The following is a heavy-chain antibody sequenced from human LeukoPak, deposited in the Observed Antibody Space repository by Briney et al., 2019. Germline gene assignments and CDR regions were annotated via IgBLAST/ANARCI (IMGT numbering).Heavy chain of an antibody. CDR2: IYYSGST. Sequence: SETLSLTCTVSGGSISSSSYYWSWIRQPPGKGLEWIGYIYYSGSTNYNPSLKSRVTISVDTSKNQFSLKLSSVTAADTAVYYCARDLYGFVWGQGTLVTVSS. CDR3: ARDLYGFV. CDR1: GGSISSSSYY. D-gene: IGHD2-2*02. J-gene: IGHJ4*02. V-gene: IGHV4-61*01.